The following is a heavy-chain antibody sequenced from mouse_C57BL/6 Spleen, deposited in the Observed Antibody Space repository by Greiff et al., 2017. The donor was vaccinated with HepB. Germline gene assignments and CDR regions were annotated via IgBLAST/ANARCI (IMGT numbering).Heavy chain of an antibody. V-gene: IGHV5-16*01. CDR2: INYDGSST. J-gene: IGHJ4*01. CDR3: ARHYYAMDY. CDR1: GFTFSDYY. Sequence: EVMLVESEGGLVQPGSSMKLSCTASGFTFSDYYMAWVRQVPEKGLEWVANINYDGSSTYYLDSLKSRFIISRDNAKNILYLQMSSLKSEDTATYYCARHYYAMDYWGQGTSVTVSS.